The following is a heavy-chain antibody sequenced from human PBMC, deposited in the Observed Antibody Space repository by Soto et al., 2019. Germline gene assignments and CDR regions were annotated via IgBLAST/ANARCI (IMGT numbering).Heavy chain of an antibody. J-gene: IGHJ5*02. CDR2: ISYDGSNK. CDR1: GFTFSSYG. CDR3: AKSRYYYDSSGYYYNWFDP. Sequence: PGVSLRLSCAASGFTFSSYGMHWVRQAPGKGLEWVAVISYDGSNKYYADSVKGRFTISRDNSKNTLYLQMNRLRAEDTAVYYCAKSRYYYDSSGYYYNWFDPWGQGTLVTVSS. D-gene: IGHD3-22*01. V-gene: IGHV3-30*18.